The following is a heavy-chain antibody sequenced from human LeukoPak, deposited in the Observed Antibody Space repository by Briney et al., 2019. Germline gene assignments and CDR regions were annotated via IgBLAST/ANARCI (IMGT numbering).Heavy chain of an antibody. Sequence: GGSLRLSCAASGFTFSSYWMSWVRQAPGKGLEWVANIKQDGSEKYYVDSVKGRFTISRDNAKNSLYLQMNSLRAEDTAVYYCARGRWDKTQVYYYYYMDVWGKGTTVTVSS. D-gene: IGHD1-26*01. CDR3: ARGRWDKTQVYYYYYMDV. CDR2: IKQDGSEK. J-gene: IGHJ6*03. V-gene: IGHV3-7*01. CDR1: GFTFSSYW.